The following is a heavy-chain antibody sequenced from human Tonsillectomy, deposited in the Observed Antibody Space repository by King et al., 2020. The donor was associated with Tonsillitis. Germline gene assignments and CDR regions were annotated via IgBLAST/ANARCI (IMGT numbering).Heavy chain of an antibody. V-gene: IGHV4-4*02. CDR2: IYLIGST. Sequence: VQLQESGPGLVKPSGTLSLTCAVSGGSISSSNWWSWVRQPPGKGLEWIVGIYLIGSTTYNPSLKIRVTISVYKSKNQFSLKLSSVTAADTAVYYCARDSVAGTGDAFDIWGQGTMVTVSS. J-gene: IGHJ3*02. CDR3: ARDSVAGTGDAFDI. CDR1: GGSISSSNW. D-gene: IGHD6-19*01.